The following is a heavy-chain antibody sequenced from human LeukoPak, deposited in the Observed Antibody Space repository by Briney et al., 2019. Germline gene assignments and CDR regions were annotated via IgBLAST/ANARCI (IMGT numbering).Heavy chain of an antibody. V-gene: IGHV4-59*01. Sequence: SETLSLTCTVSGGSISSYYWSWIRQPPGKGLELIGYIYYSRSTNYNPSLKSRVTISVDTSKNQFSLKLSSVTAADTAVYYCARGKWHYYFDYWGQGTLVTVSS. J-gene: IGHJ4*02. CDR1: GGSISSYY. CDR2: IYYSRST. CDR3: ARGKWHYYFDY. D-gene: IGHD5-12*01.